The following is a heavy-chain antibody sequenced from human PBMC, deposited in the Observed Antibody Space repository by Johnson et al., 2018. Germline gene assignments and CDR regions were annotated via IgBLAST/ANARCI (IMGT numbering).Heavy chain of an antibody. Sequence: VQLQESGGGLVQPGGSLRLSCAVSGFTFSSYWMHWVRQAPGKGLVWVSRIKSDGSSTSYADSVKGRFTISRDKAKNKRYLERNSLRAAGTAVYSCARGLRAGQGVSFDRWGRGTLVTVSS. J-gene: IGHJ2*01. CDR2: IKSDGSST. D-gene: IGHD2-15*01. V-gene: IGHV3-74*01. CDR3: ARGLRAGQGVSFDR. CDR1: GFTFSSYW.